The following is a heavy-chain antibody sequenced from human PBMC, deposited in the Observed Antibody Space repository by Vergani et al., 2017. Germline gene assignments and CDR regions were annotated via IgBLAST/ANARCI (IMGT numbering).Heavy chain of an antibody. Sequence: QVQLQQWGAGLLKPSETLSLTCAVYGGSFSGYYWSWIRQPPGKGLEWIGEINHSGSTNYNPSLKSRVTISVDTSKNQFSLKLSTVTAADTAVDYCARQRAIAARLSDYFDYWGQGTLVTVSS. CDR1: GGSFSGYY. D-gene: IGHD6-6*01. V-gene: IGHV4-34*01. CDR3: ARQRAIAARLSDYFDY. CDR2: INHSGST. J-gene: IGHJ4*02.